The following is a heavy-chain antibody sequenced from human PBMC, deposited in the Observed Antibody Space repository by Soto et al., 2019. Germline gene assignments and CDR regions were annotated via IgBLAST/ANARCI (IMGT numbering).Heavy chain of an antibody. CDR1: GFSFNSYT. Sequence: GGSLRLSCVASGFSFNSYTMNWVRQAPGKGLEWVSGVSGNGGNTYYADSVKGRFSISRDNSKNTLYLQLNSLRAEDTAIYYCAKDRMGASGWFDPWGQGTPVTVSS. D-gene: IGHD1-26*01. CDR3: AKDRMGASGWFDP. V-gene: IGHV3-23*01. CDR2: VSGNGGNT. J-gene: IGHJ5*02.